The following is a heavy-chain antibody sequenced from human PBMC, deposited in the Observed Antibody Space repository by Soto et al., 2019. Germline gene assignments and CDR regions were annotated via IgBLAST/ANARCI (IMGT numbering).Heavy chain of an antibody. D-gene: IGHD2-2*01. CDR3: ARDPMPDHYYYGMDV. CDR2: IYYTGST. Sequence: SETLSLTCTVSGGSIKSVDYYWSWVRQSPAKGLEWIGYIYYTGSTYYSPSLKSRVSISIDTSKNQFSLNLTSVTAADTAVHYCARDPMPDHYYYGMDVWGQGTTVTVSS. J-gene: IGHJ6*02. CDR1: GGSIKSVDYY. V-gene: IGHV4-30-4*01.